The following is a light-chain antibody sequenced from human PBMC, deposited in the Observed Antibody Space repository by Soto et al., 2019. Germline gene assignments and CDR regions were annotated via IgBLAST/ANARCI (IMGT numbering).Light chain of an antibody. J-gene: IGKJ2*03. Sequence: DIQMTQSPSTLSASVGDRVTITCRASQSFTKWLAWYQQKPGRAPKLLIYEASSLEGGVPSRYSGSGSGTEFNLTISSLQPDDSATYYCQKYNSYSMYSFGQGTKLETK. CDR2: EAS. V-gene: IGKV1-5*03. CDR3: QKYNSYSMYS. CDR1: QSFTKW.